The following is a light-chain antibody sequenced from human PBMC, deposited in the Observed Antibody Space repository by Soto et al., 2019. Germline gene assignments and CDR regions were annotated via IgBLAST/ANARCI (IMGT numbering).Light chain of an antibody. CDR1: RSNIGAGYD. Sequence: QAVVTQQPSVSGAPGQRVTISCTGSRSNIGAGYDVHWYQQLPGTAPKLLIYGNNNRPSGVPDRFSGSKSGTSASLAITGLQAEDEADFYCQSYDSSLSAYVFGTGTKLTVL. CDR2: GNN. CDR3: QSYDSSLSAYV. V-gene: IGLV1-40*01. J-gene: IGLJ1*01.